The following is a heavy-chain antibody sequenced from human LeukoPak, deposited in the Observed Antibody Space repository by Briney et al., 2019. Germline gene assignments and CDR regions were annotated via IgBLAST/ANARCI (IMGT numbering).Heavy chain of an antibody. CDR2: ISGSGGDT. D-gene: IGHD1-14*01. V-gene: IGHV3-23*01. Sequence: GGSLRLSCAASGLTFSSYAMNWVRQAPGKGLELVSISGSGGDTYYADSVNGRFTISRENAKNTLYLQMNSLRAEDTAVYYCAKARGATSGTYYFDYWGQGTLVTVSS. CDR1: GLTFSSYA. CDR3: AKARGATSGTYYFDY. J-gene: IGHJ4*02.